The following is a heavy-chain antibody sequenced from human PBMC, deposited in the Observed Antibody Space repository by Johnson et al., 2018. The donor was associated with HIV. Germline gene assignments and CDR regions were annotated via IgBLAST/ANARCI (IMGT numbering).Heavy chain of an antibody. CDR1: GFTFEDYA. CDR3: ARSSITSPVGSFEI. Sequence: VLLVESGGGLVQPGRSLRLSCVDSGFTFEDYAMHWVRQAPGKGLEWVPGISWNSDDIGYADSVTGRLSISRDNAKNCLYLQMNGLNPEDTALYYCARSSITSPVGSFEIWGQGTMVTVSS. J-gene: IGHJ3*02. D-gene: IGHD3-3*02. CDR2: ISWNSDDI. V-gene: IGHV3-9*01.